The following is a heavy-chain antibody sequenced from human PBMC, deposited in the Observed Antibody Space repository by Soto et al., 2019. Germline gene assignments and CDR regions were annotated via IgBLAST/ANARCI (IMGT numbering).Heavy chain of an antibody. CDR2: IYPGDSDT. V-gene: IGHV5-51*01. Sequence: PGESLKICCKGSVYTFSNYWIGWVRQMPGKGLDWLGIIYPGDSDTRYNPSFQGQVTISTDNSIDTAYLQWNSLKASDTAIYYCAKHISRDFDFWNGLYYYYAMDVWGQGTTVTVSS. J-gene: IGHJ6*02. D-gene: IGHD3-3*01. CDR1: VYTFSNYW. CDR3: AKHISRDFDFWNGLYYYYAMDV.